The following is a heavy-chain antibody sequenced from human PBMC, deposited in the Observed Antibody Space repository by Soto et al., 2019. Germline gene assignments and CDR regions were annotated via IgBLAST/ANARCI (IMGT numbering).Heavy chain of an antibody. CDR1: GFTFSDYY. J-gene: IGHJ6*02. Sequence: PGGSLRLSCAASGFTFSDYYMSWIRQAPGKGLEWVSYISSSSSYTNYADSVKGRFTISRDNAKNSLYLQMNSLRAEDTAVYYCARDPRGVVRCLEWPGYMDVWCQGTSVTVSS. D-gene: IGHD3-3*01. CDR2: ISSSSSYT. CDR3: ARDPRGVVRCLEWPGYMDV. V-gene: IGHV3-11*06.